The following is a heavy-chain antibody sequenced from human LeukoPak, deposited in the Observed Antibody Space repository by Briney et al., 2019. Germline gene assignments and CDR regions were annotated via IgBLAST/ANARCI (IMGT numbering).Heavy chain of an antibody. V-gene: IGHV3-23*01. CDR2: ISNSGGST. D-gene: IGHD1-26*01. J-gene: IGHJ4*02. CDR1: GFTFSSYA. Sequence: GGSLRLSCAASGFTFSSYAMSWVRQVPGKGLEWVSLISNSGGSTYSADSGKGRFTISRDNSKNTLYLQMNSLRAGATAVYYCVKEGGDSATYSYFDYWGQGTLVTVSS. CDR3: VKEGGDSATYSYFDY.